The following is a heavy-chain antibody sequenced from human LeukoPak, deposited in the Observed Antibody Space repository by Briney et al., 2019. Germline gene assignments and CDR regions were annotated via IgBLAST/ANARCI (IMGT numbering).Heavy chain of an antibody. D-gene: IGHD3-10*01. V-gene: IGHV3-74*01. Sequence: PGGSLRLSCAASGFTFSNYWMHWVRQAPGKGLVWVSRINSDGSSRNYADSVKGRFTISRDNAKKSLYLQMNSLRAEDTAVYYCAREITMVRGSGLWRSWDDSYGMDVWGQGTTVTVSS. J-gene: IGHJ6*02. CDR2: INSDGSSR. CDR3: AREITMVRGSGLWRSWDDSYGMDV. CDR1: GFTFSNYW.